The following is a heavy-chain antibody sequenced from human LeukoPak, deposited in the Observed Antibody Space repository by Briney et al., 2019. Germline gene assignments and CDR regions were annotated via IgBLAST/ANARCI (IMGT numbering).Heavy chain of an antibody. J-gene: IGHJ3*02. Sequence: GGPLRLSCAASGFTFNSYNMNWVRQAPGKGLEWVSYISSSSSTIYYADSVKGRFTISRDSAKTSLFLQMNSLRDEDTAVHYCARAYSSSSGRDAFDSWGLGTLVTVSS. CDR1: GFTFNSYN. V-gene: IGHV3-48*02. CDR2: ISSSSSTI. D-gene: IGHD6-6*01. CDR3: ARAYSSSSGRDAFDS.